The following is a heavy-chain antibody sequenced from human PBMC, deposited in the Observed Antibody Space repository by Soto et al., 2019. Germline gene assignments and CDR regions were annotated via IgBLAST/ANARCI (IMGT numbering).Heavy chain of an antibody. CDR3: GKSGDNYNALDY. Sequence: GGSLRLSCTASGFTLSDHYMSLIRPAPGKGLEWIGYSSNSGSFTRYADSVKGRFSISRDNAKNSLYLQINSLRGDDTAIYYCGKSGDNYNALDYWGQGTRVTVSS. CDR2: SSNSGSFT. CDR1: GFTLSDHY. D-gene: IGHD1-1*01. J-gene: IGHJ4*02. V-gene: IGHV3-11*06.